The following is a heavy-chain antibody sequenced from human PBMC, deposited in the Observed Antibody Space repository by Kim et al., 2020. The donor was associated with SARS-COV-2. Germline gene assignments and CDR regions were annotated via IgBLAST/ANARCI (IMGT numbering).Heavy chain of an antibody. CDR3: ARDSGGSYYGY. J-gene: IGHJ4*02. CDR1: GFTFSDYY. V-gene: IGHV3-11*05. Sequence: GGSLRLSCAASGFTFSDYYMSWIRQAPGKGLEWVSYISSSSSYTNYADSVKGRFTISRDNAKNSLYLQMNSLRAEDTAVYYCARDSGGSYYGYWGQGTLVTVSS. CDR2: ISSSSSYT. D-gene: IGHD1-26*01.